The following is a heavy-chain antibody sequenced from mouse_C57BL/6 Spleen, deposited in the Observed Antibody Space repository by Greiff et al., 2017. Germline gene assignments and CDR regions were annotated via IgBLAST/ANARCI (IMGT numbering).Heavy chain of an antibody. D-gene: IGHD2-4*01. CDR2: IYPRSGNT. J-gene: IGHJ4*01. V-gene: IGHV1-81*01. CDR3: ARSNYDYAYGMDY. CDR1: GYTFTSYG. Sequence: QVQLQQSGAELARPGASVKLSCKASGYTFTSYGISWVKQRTGQGLEWIGEIYPRSGNTYYNEKFKGKATLTADKSSSTAYMELRSLTSEDSAVYFCARSNYDYAYGMDYWGQGTSVTVSS.